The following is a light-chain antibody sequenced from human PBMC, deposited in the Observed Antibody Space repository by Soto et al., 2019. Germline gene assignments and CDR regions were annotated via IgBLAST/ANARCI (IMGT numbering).Light chain of an antibody. CDR1: QSVSKY. Sequence: DIVLTQSPVNVSLSPGGRATLSCRASQSVSKYLAWYQQKPGQAPRLLIYDASNRATDIPARFSGSGSGTDFTLTISSLEPEDFAVYYCQQRARWPSFGQGTKLEIK. J-gene: IGKJ2*01. CDR3: QQRARWPS. CDR2: DAS. V-gene: IGKV3-11*01.